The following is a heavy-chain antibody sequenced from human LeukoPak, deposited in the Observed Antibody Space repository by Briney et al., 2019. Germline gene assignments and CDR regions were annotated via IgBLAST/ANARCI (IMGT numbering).Heavy chain of an antibody. CDR1: GGTFSSYT. V-gene: IGHV1-69*05. CDR2: IIPIFGTA. D-gene: IGHD2-21*02. J-gene: IGHJ3*02. Sequence: ASVKVSCKASGGTFSSYTISWVRQAPGQGLEWMGRIIPIFGTANYAQKFQGRGTSTTDESTSTAYMELSSLRSEDTAVYYCARDPAYCGGDCYSNDAFDIWGQGTMVTVSS. CDR3: ARDPAYCGGDCYSNDAFDI.